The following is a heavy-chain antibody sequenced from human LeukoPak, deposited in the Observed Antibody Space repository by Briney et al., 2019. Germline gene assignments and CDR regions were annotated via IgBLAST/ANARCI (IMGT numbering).Heavy chain of an antibody. J-gene: IGHJ5*02. CDR2: IFSTGIT. Sequence: SETLSLTCTVSAGSMKNFYWSWIRQSAGGVLEWIGRIFSTGITNYNPSLKSRVTMLVDTAKNQFSLKLTSVTDADTAIYYCARASYCSENICYNLAWFGPWGQGTPVTVSS. D-gene: IGHD2-2*02. CDR3: ARASYCSENICYNLAWFGP. V-gene: IGHV4-4*07. CDR1: AGSMKNFY.